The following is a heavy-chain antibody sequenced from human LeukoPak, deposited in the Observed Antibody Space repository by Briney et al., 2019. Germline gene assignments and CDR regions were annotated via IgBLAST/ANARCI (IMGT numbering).Heavy chain of an antibody. Sequence: ASVKVSCKASGYTFISYDINWVRQAPGQGLEWMGWMNPDNGNTGYAQKFQGRVTMTRDTSISTAYMELSSLRAEDTAVYYCAREMRGGGYECCDIDQWGQGTLVTVSS. D-gene: IGHD5-12*01. V-gene: IGHV1-8*01. CDR1: GYTFISYD. J-gene: IGHJ5*02. CDR3: AREMRGGGYECCDIDQ. CDR2: MNPDNGNT.